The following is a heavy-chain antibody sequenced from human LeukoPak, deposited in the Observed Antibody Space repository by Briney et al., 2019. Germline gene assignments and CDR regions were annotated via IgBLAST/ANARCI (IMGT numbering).Heavy chain of an antibody. J-gene: IGHJ4*02. CDR3: ARHDYGDYAIDY. CDR2: IWYDGSNK. Sequence: GGSLRLSCAASGFTFSSYGMHWVRQAPGKGLEWVAVIWYDGSNKYYADFVKGRFTISRDNSKNTVYLQMNSLRAEDTAVYYCARHDYGDYAIDYWGQGTLVTVSS. V-gene: IGHV3-33*01. D-gene: IGHD4-17*01. CDR1: GFTFSSYG.